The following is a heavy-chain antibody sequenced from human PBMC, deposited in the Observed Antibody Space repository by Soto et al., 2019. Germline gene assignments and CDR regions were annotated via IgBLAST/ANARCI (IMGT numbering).Heavy chain of an antibody. Sequence: GGSMRLSCAASGFTFSSYGMHWVRQVQGKGLEWVAVISYDGSNKYYADSVKGRFTISRDNSKNTLYLQMNSLRAEDMAVYYCAKGLRYSSSWYKNWGQGTLVTVSS. V-gene: IGHV3-30*18. D-gene: IGHD6-13*01. CDR2: ISYDGSNK. CDR1: GFTFSSYG. J-gene: IGHJ4*02. CDR3: AKGLRYSSSWYKN.